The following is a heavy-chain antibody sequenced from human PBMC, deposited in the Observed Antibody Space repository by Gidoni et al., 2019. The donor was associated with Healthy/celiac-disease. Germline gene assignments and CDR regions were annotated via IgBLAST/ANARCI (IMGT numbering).Heavy chain of an antibody. CDR2: IDPSDSYT. D-gene: IGHD4-17*01. CDR1: GYSFTSYW. V-gene: IGHV5-10-1*03. J-gene: IGHJ5*02. CDR3: AKHHDYGDYVRVIAFDP. Sequence: EVQLVQSGAEVKKPGESLRISCTGSGYSFTSYWISWVRQMPGKGLEWMGRIDPSDSYTNYSPSFQGHVTISADKSISTAYLQWSSLKASDTAMYYCAKHHDYGDYVRVIAFDPWGQGTLVTVSS.